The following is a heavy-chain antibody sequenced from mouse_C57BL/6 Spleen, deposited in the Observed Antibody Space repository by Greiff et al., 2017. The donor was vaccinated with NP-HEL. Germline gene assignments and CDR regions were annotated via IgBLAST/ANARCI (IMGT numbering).Heavy chain of an antibody. Sequence: VQLKESGAELVKPGASVKMSCKASGYTFTTYPIEWMKQNHGKSLEWIGNFHPYNDDTKYNEKFKGKATLTVEKSSSTVYLELSRLTSDDSAVYYCARRGGYYWDFDYWGQGTTLTVSS. V-gene: IGHV1-47*01. CDR3: ARRGGYYWDFDY. D-gene: IGHD2-3*01. CDR1: GYTFTTYP. J-gene: IGHJ2*01. CDR2: FHPYNDDT.